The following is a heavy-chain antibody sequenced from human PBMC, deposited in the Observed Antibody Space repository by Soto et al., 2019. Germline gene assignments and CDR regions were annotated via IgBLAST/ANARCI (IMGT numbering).Heavy chain of an antibody. CDR3: ARDPAYGAFDF. CDR2: IRADGSDK. D-gene: IGHD4-17*01. V-gene: IGHV3-7*01. CDR1: GLSFSTYW. J-gene: IGHJ3*01. Sequence: EVQLVEAGGGLVQPGGSLRLSCSASGLSFSTYWMAWVRQAPGKGLEGAASIRADGSDKYYVDSVRGRFTLSRDNAKNSLYLQMDNLRVEDTAVYYCARDPAYGAFDFWGVGTMVTVSS.